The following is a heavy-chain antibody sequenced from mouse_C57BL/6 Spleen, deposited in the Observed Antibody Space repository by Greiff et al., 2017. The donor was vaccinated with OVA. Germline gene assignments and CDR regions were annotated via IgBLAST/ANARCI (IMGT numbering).Heavy chain of an antibody. CDR1: GFSLTSYA. CDR2: IWTGGGT. J-gene: IGHJ4*01. Sequence: VKLMESGPGLVAPSQSLSITCTVSGFSLTSYAISWVRQPPGKGLEWLGVIWTGGGTNYNSALKSRLSISKDNSKSQVFLKMNSLQTDDTARYYCARGGNYDDYYAMDYWGQGTSVTVSS. CDR3: ARGGNYDDYYAMDY. D-gene: IGHD2-1*01. V-gene: IGHV2-9-1*01.